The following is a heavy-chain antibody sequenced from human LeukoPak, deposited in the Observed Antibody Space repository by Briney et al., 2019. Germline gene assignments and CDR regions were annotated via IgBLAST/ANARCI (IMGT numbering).Heavy chain of an antibody. CDR2: INHSGST. CDR3: ARGKQWLVRRFFDY. V-gene: IGHV4-34*01. D-gene: IGHD6-19*01. CDR1: GGSFGGYY. J-gene: IGHJ4*01. Sequence: PSETLSLTCAVYGGSFGGYYWSWIRQPPGKGLEWIGEINHSGSTNYNPSLKSRVTISVDTSKNQFSLKLSSVTAADTAVYYCARGKQWLVRRFFDYWGQGTLVTVSS.